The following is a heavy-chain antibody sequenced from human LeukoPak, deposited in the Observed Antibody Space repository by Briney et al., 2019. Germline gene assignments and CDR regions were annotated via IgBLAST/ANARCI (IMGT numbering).Heavy chain of an antibody. D-gene: IGHD6-13*01. J-gene: IGHJ4*02. V-gene: IGHV3-30-3*01. CDR1: GFTFSSYA. CDR3: ARDLWYSSSWYGTFDY. CDR2: ISYDGSNK. Sequence: GGSLRLSCAASGFTFSSYAMHWVRQAPGKGLEWVAVISYDGSNKYYADSVKGRFTISRDNSKNTLYLQMNSLRAEDTAVYYCARDLWYSSSWYGTFDYWGQGTLVTVSS.